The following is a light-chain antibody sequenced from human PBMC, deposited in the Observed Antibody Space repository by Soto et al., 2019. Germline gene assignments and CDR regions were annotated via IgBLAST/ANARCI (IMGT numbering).Light chain of an antibody. CDR2: EVS. J-gene: IGLJ2*01. V-gene: IGLV2-11*01. CDR3: CSYAGSDNYVV. CDR1: SGDVGGYDY. Sequence: QSALTQPRSVSGSPGQSVTISCTGTSGDVGGYDYVSWYQQHPGIAPKLIIYEVSERPSGVPDRFSGSKSGNTASLTISGLQAEDEADYYCCSYAGSDNYVVFGGGTKITVL.